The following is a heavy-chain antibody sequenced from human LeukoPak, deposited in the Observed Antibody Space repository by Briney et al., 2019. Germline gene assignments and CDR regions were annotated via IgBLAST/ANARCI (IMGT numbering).Heavy chain of an antibody. CDR1: GYTFTNYG. Sequence: GASVKVSCKTSGYTFTNYGISWVRQAPGQGLEWMGWISNYNDNTNYAQKLQGRVTLTADTSTSTVYMELRSLISDDTAVYYCARGGYYDFWSGYQSYYYYYMDVWGKGTTVTVSS. D-gene: IGHD3-3*01. J-gene: IGHJ6*03. CDR2: ISNYNDNT. V-gene: IGHV1-18*01. CDR3: ARGGYYDFWSGYQSYYYYYMDV.